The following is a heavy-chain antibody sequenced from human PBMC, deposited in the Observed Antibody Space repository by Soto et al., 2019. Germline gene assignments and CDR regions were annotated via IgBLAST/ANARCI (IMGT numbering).Heavy chain of an antibody. J-gene: IGHJ4*02. Sequence: SETLSLPCTFSGGSISIYYWSWIRQPPGKGLELSGYIYYSGSTNDNPSLKSRVTISVDTSKNQFSLKLSSVTAADTAVYYCARHSSGSEPGEYWGQGTMVTVSS. D-gene: IGHD6-19*01. V-gene: IGHV4-59*01. CDR2: IYYSGST. CDR1: GGSISIYY. CDR3: ARHSSGSEPGEY.